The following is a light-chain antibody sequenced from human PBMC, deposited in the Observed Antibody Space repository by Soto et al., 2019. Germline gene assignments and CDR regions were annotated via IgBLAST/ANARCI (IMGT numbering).Light chain of an antibody. CDR2: EAS. CDR1: QSIGRW. V-gene: IGKV1-5*03. CDR3: QQYESYRT. Sequence: DIQMTQSPSTLSAYVGDRVTITCRASQSIGRWLAWYQQKPGKAPKLLIYEASSLESGVSSRFRGSGSGTEFTLTITSLQPDDFATYYCQQYESYRTFGPGTKVETK. J-gene: IGKJ1*01.